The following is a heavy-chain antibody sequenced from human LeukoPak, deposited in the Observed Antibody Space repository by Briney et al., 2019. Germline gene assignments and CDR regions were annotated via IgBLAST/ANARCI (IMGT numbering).Heavy chain of an antibody. D-gene: IGHD6-19*01. CDR3: ATVLSSGWPIDY. J-gene: IGHJ4*02. Sequence: ASVKVSCKASGYTFTGYYMHWVRQAPGQGLEWMGWINPNSGGTNYAQKFQGRVTMTRDTSISTAYMELSRLRSDDTAVYYCATVLSSGWPIDYWGQGTLVTVSS. CDR2: INPNSGGT. CDR1: GYTFTGYY. V-gene: IGHV1-2*02.